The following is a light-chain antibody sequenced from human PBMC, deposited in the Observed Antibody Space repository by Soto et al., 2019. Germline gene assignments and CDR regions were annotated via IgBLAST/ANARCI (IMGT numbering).Light chain of an antibody. CDR2: KTS. V-gene: IGKV1-5*03. J-gene: IGKJ1*01. CDR1: QSISSW. CDR3: QYYNNYCWT. Sequence: DIQLTQSPSTLSASVGDRVTITCRASQSISSWLAWYQQKPGKDPKFLIYKTSNLYSGVPSRFSGSGSGTECTLTISSLQPDDFATYYCQYYNNYCWTFGQGTKVQIK.